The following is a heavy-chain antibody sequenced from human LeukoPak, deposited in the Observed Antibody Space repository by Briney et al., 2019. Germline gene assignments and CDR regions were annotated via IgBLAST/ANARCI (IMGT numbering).Heavy chain of an antibody. V-gene: IGHV3-48*01. Sequence: PGGSLRLSCAASGFTFSSYSMNWVRQAPGKGLEWVSYISSSSSTIYYADSVKGRFTISRDNAKTSLYLQMNSLRAEDTAVYYCASTPSSLLWFGELLEDYWGQGTLVTVSS. CDR2: ISSSSSTI. J-gene: IGHJ4*02. D-gene: IGHD3-10*01. CDR1: GFTFSSYS. CDR3: ASTPSSLLWFGELLEDY.